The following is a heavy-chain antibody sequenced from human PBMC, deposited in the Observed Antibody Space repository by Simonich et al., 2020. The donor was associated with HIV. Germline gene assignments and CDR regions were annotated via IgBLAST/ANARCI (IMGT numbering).Heavy chain of an antibody. Sequence: QVQLQQWGAGLLKPSETLSLTCAVYGGSFNGYYWNWIRQPPGKWLEWIGEINHSGSTNYNPSLKSRVTISVDTSKKQFSLKVRSVTVADTALYYCARLTVYSYGTYYFDYWGQGTLVTVSS. J-gene: IGHJ4*02. CDR2: INHSGST. V-gene: IGHV4-34*01. D-gene: IGHD5-18*01. CDR1: GGSFNGYY. CDR3: ARLTVYSYGTYYFDY.